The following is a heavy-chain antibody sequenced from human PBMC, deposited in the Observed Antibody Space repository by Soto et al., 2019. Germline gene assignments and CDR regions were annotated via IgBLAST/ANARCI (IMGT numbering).Heavy chain of an antibody. CDR2: IIPIFGTA. CDR3: AREEPYYDILTGYSIRVGSKYGMDV. Sequence: ASVKVSCKASGGTFSSYAISWVRQAPGQGLEWMGGIIPIFGTANYAQKCQGRVTITADESTSTAYMELSSLRSEDTAVYYCAREEPYYDILTGYSIRVGSKYGMDVWGQGTTVTVSS. V-gene: IGHV1-69*13. J-gene: IGHJ6*02. D-gene: IGHD3-9*01. CDR1: GGTFSSYA.